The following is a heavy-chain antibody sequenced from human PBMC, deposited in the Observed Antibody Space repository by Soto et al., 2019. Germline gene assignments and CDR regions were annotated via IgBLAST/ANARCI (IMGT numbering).Heavy chain of an antibody. J-gene: IGHJ4*02. CDR3: AKDPGRRNFWSGYYSPGY. CDR2: ISYDGSNK. V-gene: IGHV3-30*18. CDR1: GFTFSSYG. Sequence: GGSLRLSCAASGFTFSSYGMHWVRQAPGKGLEWVAVISYDGSNKYYADSVKGRFTISRDNSKNTLYLQMNSLRAEDTAVYYCAKDPGRRNFWSGYYSPGYWGQGTLVTVSS. D-gene: IGHD3-3*01.